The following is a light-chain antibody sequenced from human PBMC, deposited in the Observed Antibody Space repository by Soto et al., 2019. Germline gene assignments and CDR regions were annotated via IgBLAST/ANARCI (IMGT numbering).Light chain of an antibody. J-gene: IGKJ3*01. V-gene: IGKV3-11*01. CDR3: QHRNNWPPGVS. CDR2: DAS. Sequence: EVVLTQSPATLSLSPGERATLSCRASQSISSYLAWFQQKPGQAPRLLIYDASNRATGIPARFSGSGSGTDFNRTITSLEPEDFAVYYCQHRNNWPPGVSFGPGTTVDIK. CDR1: QSISSY.